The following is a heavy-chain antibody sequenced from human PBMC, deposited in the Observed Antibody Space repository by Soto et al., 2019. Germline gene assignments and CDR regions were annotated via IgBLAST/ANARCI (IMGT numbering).Heavy chain of an antibody. D-gene: IGHD2-15*01. J-gene: IGHJ6*02. CDR3: ARDKDRQQLGGNYYYGIDV. Sequence: QVQRVQYGAEVKKPGSSVTVSCKASGGTFGNSAISWVRQAPGQGLEWMGGIITIFPTPDYAQKFQGRVTITADESTTTAYMELTSLKSEDTAVYYCARDKDRQQLGGNYYYGIDVWGQGTTVNVSS. V-gene: IGHV1-69*12. CDR1: GGTFGNSA. CDR2: IITIFPTP.